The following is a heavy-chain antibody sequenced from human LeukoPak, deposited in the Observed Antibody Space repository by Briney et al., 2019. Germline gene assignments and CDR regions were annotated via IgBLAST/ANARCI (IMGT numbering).Heavy chain of an antibody. Sequence: GGSLRLSCAASGFTFSSYEMNWVRQAPGKGLEWVSYISSSGSTIYYADSVKGRFTISRDNAKNSLYLQMNSLRAEDTAVYYCSRTTEGYCRGSACYYYYYYMNVWGKGTTVTVSS. CDR3: SRTTEGYCRGSACYYYYYYMNV. J-gene: IGHJ6*03. V-gene: IGHV3-48*03. CDR1: GFTFSSYE. CDR2: ISSSGSTI. D-gene: IGHD2-15*01.